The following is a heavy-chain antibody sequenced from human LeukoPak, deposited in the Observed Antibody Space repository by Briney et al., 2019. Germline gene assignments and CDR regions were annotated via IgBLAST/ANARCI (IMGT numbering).Heavy chain of an antibody. J-gene: IGHJ4*02. V-gene: IGHV3-23*01. Sequence: GGSLRLSCAASGFTFNDFAMHWVRLTPGKGLEWVSGISGSGGSTCYADSVKGRFTISRDNSKNTLYLQMNSLRAEDTAVYYCAKDPKPMVRGVIDYWGQGTLVTVSS. CDR1: GFTFNDFA. CDR2: ISGSGGST. CDR3: AKDPKPMVRGVIDY. D-gene: IGHD3-10*01.